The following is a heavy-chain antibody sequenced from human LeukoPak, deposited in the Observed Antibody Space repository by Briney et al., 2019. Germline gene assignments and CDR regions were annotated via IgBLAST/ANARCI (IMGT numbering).Heavy chain of an antibody. CDR2: IYTSGST. Sequence: SETLSLTCTVSGGSISSYYWSWIRQPAGKGLEWIGRIYTSGSTNYNPSLKSRVTMSVDTSKNQFSLKLSSVTAADTAVYYCARDPRNDYGDFNWFDPWGQGTLVTVSS. V-gene: IGHV4-4*07. CDR3: ARDPRNDYGDFNWFDP. J-gene: IGHJ5*02. D-gene: IGHD4-17*01. CDR1: GGSISSYY.